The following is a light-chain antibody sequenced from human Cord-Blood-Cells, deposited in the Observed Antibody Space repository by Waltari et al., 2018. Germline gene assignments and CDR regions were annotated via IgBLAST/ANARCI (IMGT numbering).Light chain of an antibody. Sequence: EIVLTQSPATLSLSPGERATLSCRASQSVSSYLAWYQQKPGQAPRLPIYDASNRATGIPARFSGSGSGTDFTLTISSLEPEDFAVYYCQPRSNWPRTFGQGTKVEIK. J-gene: IGKJ1*01. CDR3: QPRSNWPRT. CDR1: QSVSSY. CDR2: DAS. V-gene: IGKV3-11*01.